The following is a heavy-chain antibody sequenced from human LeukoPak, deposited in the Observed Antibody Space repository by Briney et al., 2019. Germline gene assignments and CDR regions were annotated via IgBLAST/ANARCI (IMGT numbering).Heavy chain of an antibody. Sequence: GASVKVSCKASGFTXSSYYMHWVRQAPGQGLEWMGIINPSGDTTSHAQKFQGRVTMTRDTSTSTVYMEVSSLRSEDTAVYYCAKGTYDSSGYDYWGQGTLATVSS. CDR1: GFTXSSYY. J-gene: IGHJ4*02. V-gene: IGHV1-46*01. D-gene: IGHD3-22*01. CDR3: AKGTYDSSGYDY. CDR2: INPSGDTT.